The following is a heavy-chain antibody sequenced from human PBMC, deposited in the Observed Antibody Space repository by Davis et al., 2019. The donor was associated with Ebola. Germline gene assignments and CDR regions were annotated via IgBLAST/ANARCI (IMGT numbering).Heavy chain of an antibody. Sequence: SETLSLTCTVSGGSISSYYWSWIRQPPGKGLEWIGYIYYSGSTNYNPSLKSRVTISVDTSKNQFSLKLSSVTAADTAVYYCARLPLTIFGVVITNWFDPWGQGTLVTVSS. D-gene: IGHD3-3*01. V-gene: IGHV4-59*12. CDR3: ARLPLTIFGVVITNWFDP. CDR1: GGSISSYY. J-gene: IGHJ5*02. CDR2: IYYSGST.